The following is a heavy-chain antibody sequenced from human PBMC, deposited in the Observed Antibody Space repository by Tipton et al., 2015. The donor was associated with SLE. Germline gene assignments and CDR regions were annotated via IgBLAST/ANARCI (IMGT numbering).Heavy chain of an antibody. J-gene: IGHJ4*02. Sequence: SLRLSCKASGFTFSSYAMHWVRQAPGKGLEWLAVVWPDGSKKYYADSVKGRFTILRDNSKNTLYLQMNSLRAEDTAVYYCARDLLNWGFDYWGQGTLVTVSS. D-gene: IGHD7-27*01. CDR2: VWPDGSKK. CDR1: GFTFSSYA. V-gene: IGHV3-33*08. CDR3: ARDLLNWGFDY.